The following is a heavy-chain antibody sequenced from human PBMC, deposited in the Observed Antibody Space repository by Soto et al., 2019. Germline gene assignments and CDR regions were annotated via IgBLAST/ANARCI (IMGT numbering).Heavy chain of an antibody. CDR3: AREGGPYCRDTGCLRPFNH. J-gene: IGHJ4*02. CDR1: GFMFSSHW. D-gene: IGHD2-15*01. CDR2: INSDASST. Sequence: DVQLVESGGGSVQPGGSLRLSCAASGFMFSSHWMHWVRQVPGKGLVWVSRINSDASSTTYADSVRGRFTVSRDNAKETLYLQMNSLKAEDTAVYYCAREGGPYCRDTGCLRPFNHWGQGTLVTVSS. V-gene: IGHV3-74*01.